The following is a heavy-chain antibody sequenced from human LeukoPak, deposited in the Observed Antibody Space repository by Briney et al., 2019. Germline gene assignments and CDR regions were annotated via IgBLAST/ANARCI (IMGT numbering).Heavy chain of an antibody. CDR3: ARGSPYYGMDA. V-gene: IGHV3-21*04. CDR1: GFTFSSYS. J-gene: IGHJ6*02. CDR2: ISSSSSYI. Sequence: PGGSLRLSCAASGFTFSSYSMNWVRQAPGKGLEWVSSISSSSSYIYYADSVKGRFTISRDNSKNTLYLQMNSLRAEDTAVYYCARGSPYYGMDAWGQGTTVTVSS.